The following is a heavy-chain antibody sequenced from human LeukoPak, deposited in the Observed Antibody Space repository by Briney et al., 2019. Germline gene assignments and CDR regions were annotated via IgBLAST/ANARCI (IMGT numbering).Heavy chain of an antibody. CDR3: ARMSPDILTGYYFDY. Sequence: TSQTLSLTCTVSGGSISSGDYYWSWIRQPPGKGLEWIGYIYYSGSTYYNPSLKSRVTISVDTSKNQFSLKLSSVTAADTAVYYCARMSPDILTGYYFDYWGQGTLVTVSS. J-gene: IGHJ4*02. CDR1: GGSISSGDYY. V-gene: IGHV4-30-4*08. D-gene: IGHD3-9*01. CDR2: IYYSGST.